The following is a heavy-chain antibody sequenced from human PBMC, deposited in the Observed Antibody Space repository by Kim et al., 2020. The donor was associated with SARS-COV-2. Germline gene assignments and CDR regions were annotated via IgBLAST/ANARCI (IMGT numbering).Heavy chain of an antibody. V-gene: IGHV2-5*01. CDR3: AHRQALPVTGYFDY. Sequence: YSPSLKSRLTITKDTSKNQVVLTMTNMDPVDTATYYCAHRQALPVTGYFDYWGQGTLVTVSS. J-gene: IGHJ4*02. D-gene: IGHD3-10*01.